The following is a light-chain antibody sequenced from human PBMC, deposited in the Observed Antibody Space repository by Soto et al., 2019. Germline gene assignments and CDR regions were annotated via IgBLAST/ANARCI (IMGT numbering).Light chain of an antibody. J-gene: IGLJ3*02. V-gene: IGLV6-57*01. Sequence: NFMLTQPHSVSESPGKTVTISCTRTSGRIASNYVQWYQQRPGSSPTTVIYDDNQRPSGVPDRFSCSIDSSSNSASLTISGLKTEDEADYYCHSYDSSQHWVFGGGTKVTVL. CDR2: DDN. CDR1: SGRIASNY. CDR3: HSYDSSQHWV.